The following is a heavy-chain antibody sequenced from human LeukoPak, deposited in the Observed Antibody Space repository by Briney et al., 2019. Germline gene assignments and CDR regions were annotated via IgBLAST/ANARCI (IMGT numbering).Heavy chain of an antibody. Sequence: SETLSLTCTVSGYSITRGYFWGWIRQSPGKGLEWIASMFHSGSTYYNPSLKSRVTMSVDTSKNQFSLRLSSVTAADTAIYYCAKDPSVYYGDYIIRWGRGTLVTVSS. CDR3: AKDPSVYYGDYIIR. CDR2: MFHSGST. V-gene: IGHV4-38-2*02. CDR1: GYSITRGYF. D-gene: IGHD4-17*01. J-gene: IGHJ4*02.